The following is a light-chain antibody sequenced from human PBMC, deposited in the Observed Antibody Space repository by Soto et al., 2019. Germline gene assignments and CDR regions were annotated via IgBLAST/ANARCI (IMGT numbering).Light chain of an antibody. CDR2: GAS. V-gene: IGKV3-15*01. Sequence: EIVMTQSPATLSVSPGERATLSCRASQSVSSNLAWYQQKPGQAPRLLIYGASTRATGIPARFSGSGSGTDFTLIISRLEPEDFAVYYCQHYGSSPPNTFGQGTKLEIK. CDR1: QSVSSN. CDR3: QHYGSSPPNT. J-gene: IGKJ2*01.